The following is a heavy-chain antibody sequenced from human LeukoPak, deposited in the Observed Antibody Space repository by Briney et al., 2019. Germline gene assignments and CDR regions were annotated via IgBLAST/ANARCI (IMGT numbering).Heavy chain of an antibody. J-gene: IGHJ4*02. CDR3: ARDLWFGESKGAVDY. Sequence: GASVKVSCKASGYTFTSYGISWVRQAPGQGLEWMGWISAYNGNTNYAQKLQGRVTMTTDTSTSTAYMELRSLRSDDTAVYYCARDLWFGESKGAVDYWGQGTLVTVSS. CDR1: GYTFTSYG. D-gene: IGHD3-10*01. V-gene: IGHV1-18*04. CDR2: ISAYNGNT.